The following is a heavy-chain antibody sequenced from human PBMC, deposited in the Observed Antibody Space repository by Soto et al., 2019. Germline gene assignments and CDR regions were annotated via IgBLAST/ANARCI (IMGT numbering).Heavy chain of an antibody. V-gene: IGHV3-21*01. J-gene: IGHJ2*01. D-gene: IGHD3-9*01. Sequence: GSLSLSCAASGFTFSSYSMNWVRQAPGKGLEWVSSISSSSSYIYYADSVKGRFTISRDNAKNSLYLQMNSLRAEDTAVYYCARGEGYDILTGYYFYWYFDLWGRGTLVTVSS. CDR2: ISSSSSYI. CDR1: GFTFSSYS. CDR3: ARGEGYDILTGYYFYWYFDL.